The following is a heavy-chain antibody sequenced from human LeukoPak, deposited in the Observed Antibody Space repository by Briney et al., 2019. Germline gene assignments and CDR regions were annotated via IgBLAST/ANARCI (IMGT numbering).Heavy chain of an antibody. CDR2: IFYSGSS. V-gene: IGHV4-59*13. J-gene: IGHJ4*02. CDR1: GDSLNSYY. Sequence: SETLSLTCTVSGDSLNSYYWSWVRQPPGEGLEWIGYIFYSGSSNYNASLRSRVAISVDTSKNQFSLKLTSVTAADSSGSYSAGRAARCYFYWGQGTLLTVPS. D-gene: IGHD2-15*01. CDR3: AGRAARCYFY.